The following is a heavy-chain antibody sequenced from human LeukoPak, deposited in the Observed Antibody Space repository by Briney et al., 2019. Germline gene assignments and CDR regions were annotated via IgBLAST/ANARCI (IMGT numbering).Heavy chain of an antibody. CDR2: IYYSGST. V-gene: IGHV4-59*12. D-gene: IGHD3-10*01. CDR3: VRYRGVGRGFDP. CDR1: GGSISNYY. J-gene: IGHJ5*02. Sequence: SETLSLTCTVSGGSISNYYWSWIRQPPGKGLEWIGYIYYSGSTNYNPSLKSRVTISVDTSKNQFSLKLTSVTAADTAIYYCVRYRGVGRGFDPWGQGTLVTVSS.